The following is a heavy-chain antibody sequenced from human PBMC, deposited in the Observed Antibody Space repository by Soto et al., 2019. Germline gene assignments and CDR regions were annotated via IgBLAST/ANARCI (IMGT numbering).Heavy chain of an antibody. CDR1: GFTFSSYA. J-gene: IGHJ4*02. Sequence: GGSLRLSCSASGFTFSSYAMHWVRQAPGKGLEYVSAISSNGGSTYYADSVKGRFTISRDNSKNTLYLQMSSLRAEDTAVYYCVKYGERGYSYGPIDYWGQGTLVTVSS. D-gene: IGHD5-18*01. CDR3: VKYGERGYSYGPIDY. V-gene: IGHV3-64D*08. CDR2: ISSNGGST.